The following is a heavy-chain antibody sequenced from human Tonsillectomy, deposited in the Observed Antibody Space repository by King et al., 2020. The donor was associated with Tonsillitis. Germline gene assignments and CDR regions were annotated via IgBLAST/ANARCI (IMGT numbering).Heavy chain of an antibody. CDR2: ISYDGSNK. Sequence: VQLVESGGGVVQPGRSLRLSCAASGFTFSTYAMHWVRQAPGKGLEWVAVISYDGSNKYYADSVKGRFTISRDNSKNTLYLQMNSLGAEDTAVYYCARDGGLRSGAFDIWGQGTMVTVSS. J-gene: IGHJ3*02. D-gene: IGHD3-16*01. CDR1: GFTFSTYA. CDR3: ARDGGLRSGAFDI. V-gene: IGHV3-30-3*01.